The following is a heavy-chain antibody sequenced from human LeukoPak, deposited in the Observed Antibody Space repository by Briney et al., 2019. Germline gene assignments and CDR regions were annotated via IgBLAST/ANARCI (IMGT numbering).Heavy chain of an antibody. CDR2: INPNSGGT. J-gene: IGHJ4*02. CDR3: MTWSGSDRQHFDC. D-gene: IGHD1-26*01. Sequence: ASVKVSCKASGYTFTGYYMHWVRQATGQGLEWMGLINPNSGGTNYAQEFQGRVTMTRQTSSRTAYVALSRLTYGDTAVYYCMTWSGSDRQHFDCWSQRSLVTVS. CDR1: GYTFTGYY. V-gene: IGHV1-2*02.